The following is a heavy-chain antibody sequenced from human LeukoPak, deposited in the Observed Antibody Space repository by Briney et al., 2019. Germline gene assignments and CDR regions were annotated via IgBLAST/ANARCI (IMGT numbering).Heavy chain of an antibody. J-gene: IGHJ4*02. CDR3: ARYKLAFDF. CDR2: IHPSGSA. V-gene: IGHV4-59*02. Sequence: SETLCLTCTASGDSVSNHQWSWVRQAPGKGLEWIANIHPSGSADYYPAFMKRLIISIETNTNNFFQRLISATAADTAVYYCARYKLAFDFWGQGILVTVSS. D-gene: IGHD6-6*01. CDR1: GDSVSNHQ.